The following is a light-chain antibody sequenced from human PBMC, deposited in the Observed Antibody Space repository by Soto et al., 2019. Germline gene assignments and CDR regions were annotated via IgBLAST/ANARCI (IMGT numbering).Light chain of an antibody. V-gene: IGLV1-40*01. Sequence: QSALTQPPSVSGAPGQRVTISCTGYNSNIGAGYDVHWYQQLPGTAPKLLIYGNSNRPSGVPDRFSASKSGTSASLAITGLQAEDEADYYCQSYDSSLGGWVFGGGTKVTVL. J-gene: IGLJ3*02. CDR2: GNS. CDR3: QSYDSSLGGWV. CDR1: NSNIGAGYD.